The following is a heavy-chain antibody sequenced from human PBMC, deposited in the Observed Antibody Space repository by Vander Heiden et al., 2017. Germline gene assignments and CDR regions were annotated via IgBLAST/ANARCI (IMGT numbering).Heavy chain of an antibody. D-gene: IGHD1-26*01. CDR3: ARGLGSGYAFDI. Sequence: QMQLQESGPGLVKPSETLSLTCAVSGYSISSGYYWGWIRQPPGKGLEWIGSIYHSGSTYYNPSLKSRVTISVDTSKNQFSLKLSSVTAADTAVYYCARGLGSGYAFDIWGQGTMVTVSS. J-gene: IGHJ3*02. V-gene: IGHV4-38-2*01. CDR1: GYSISSGYY. CDR2: IYHSGST.